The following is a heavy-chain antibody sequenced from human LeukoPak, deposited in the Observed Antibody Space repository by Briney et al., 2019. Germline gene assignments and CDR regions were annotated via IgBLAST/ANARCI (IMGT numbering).Heavy chain of an antibody. V-gene: IGHV4-59*01. CDR2: IYYSGST. CDR1: GGSISSYY. J-gene: IGHJ3*02. Sequence: PSETLSLTCTVSGGSISSYYWSWIRQPPGKGLGWIGYIYYSGSTNYNPSLKSRVTISVDTSKNQFSLKLSSVTAADTAVYYCAREASRPYYYDSSGYYNDAFDIWGQGTMVTVSS. CDR3: AREASRPYYYDSSGYYNDAFDI. D-gene: IGHD3-22*01.